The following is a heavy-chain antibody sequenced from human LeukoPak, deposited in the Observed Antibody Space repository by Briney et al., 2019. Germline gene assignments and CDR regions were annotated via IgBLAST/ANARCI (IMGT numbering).Heavy chain of an antibody. CDR2: INHRGST. D-gene: IGHD2-15*01. Sequence: SETLSLTCAVYGGPFSSDYWSWIRQPPGKGLEWIGEINHRGSTNYNPSLKSRVTISIDTSKNHFSLKLSSVTAADTAVYYCARERMGLVDYWGQGTLVTVSS. J-gene: IGHJ4*02. CDR3: ARERMGLVDY. V-gene: IGHV4-34*01. CDR1: GGPFSSDY.